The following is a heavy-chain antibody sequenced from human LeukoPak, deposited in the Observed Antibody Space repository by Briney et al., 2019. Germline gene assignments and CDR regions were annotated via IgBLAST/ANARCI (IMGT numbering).Heavy chain of an antibody. Sequence: TGGSLRLSCAASGFTFSSYSMHWVSQAPGKGLEWVSSISSSSSYIYYAESVKGRFTISRDNAKNSLYLQMNSLRAEDSAVYYCARVEGYDSSGYYGDWGQGTLVTVSS. V-gene: IGHV3-21*01. CDR3: ARVEGYDSSGYYGD. CDR1: GFTFSSYS. CDR2: ISSSSSYI. D-gene: IGHD3-22*01. J-gene: IGHJ4*02.